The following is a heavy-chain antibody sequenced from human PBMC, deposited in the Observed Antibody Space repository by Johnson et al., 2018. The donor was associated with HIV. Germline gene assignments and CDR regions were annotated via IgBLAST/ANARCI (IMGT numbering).Heavy chain of an antibody. CDR2: LSYDGSNK. CDR3: ARERGYFGNPAFDI. Sequence: QMLLVESGGDVVQPGRSLRLSCTASGFTFSSYALHWVRQAPGKGLEWVEVLSYDGSNKFYADSVKGRFTISRDNSKNTLYLQMNSLRTEDTAMYYCARERGYFGNPAFDIWGQGTMVTVSS. V-gene: IGHV3-30-3*01. CDR1: GFTFSSYA. D-gene: IGHD4-23*01. J-gene: IGHJ3*02.